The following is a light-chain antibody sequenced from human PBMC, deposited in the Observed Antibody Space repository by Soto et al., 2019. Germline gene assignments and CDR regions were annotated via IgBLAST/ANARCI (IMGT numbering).Light chain of an antibody. CDR3: QQYGSAPQT. CDR1: QSVSSSY. J-gene: IGKJ1*01. Sequence: EIVLTKSPGTLSLSPGERATLSCRASQSVSSSYLVWYQQKPGQAPRLLIYGASSRATGIPDRFSGSGSGTDFTLTISRLEPEDFAVYYCQQYGSAPQTFGQGTKVEIK. V-gene: IGKV3-20*01. CDR2: GAS.